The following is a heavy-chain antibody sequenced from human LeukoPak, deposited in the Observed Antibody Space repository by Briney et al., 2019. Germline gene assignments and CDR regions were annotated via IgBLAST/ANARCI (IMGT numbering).Heavy chain of an antibody. Sequence: GGSLRLSCVASGFTFSSYWMHWVRQVPGKGLMWVSRINTDGSETTYADSVKGRFTISRDNSKNTLYLQMNSLRAEDTAVYYCAKDRGIISDYWGQGTLVTVSS. CDR1: GFTFSSYW. V-gene: IGHV3-74*03. CDR2: INTDGSET. D-gene: IGHD3-10*01. CDR3: AKDRGIISDY. J-gene: IGHJ4*02.